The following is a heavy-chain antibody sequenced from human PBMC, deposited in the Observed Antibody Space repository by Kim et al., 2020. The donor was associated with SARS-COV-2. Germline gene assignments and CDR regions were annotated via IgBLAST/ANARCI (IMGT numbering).Heavy chain of an antibody. Sequence: SETLSLTCTVSGGSISSGSYYWSWIRQPAGKGLEWIGRIYTSGSTNYNPSLKSRVTISVDTSKNQFSLKLSSVTAADTAVYYCAREGYSGYDLVYWGQGTLVTVSS. CDR2: IYTSGST. J-gene: IGHJ4*02. D-gene: IGHD5-12*01. CDR1: GGSISSGSYY. CDR3: AREGYSGYDLVY. V-gene: IGHV4-61*02.